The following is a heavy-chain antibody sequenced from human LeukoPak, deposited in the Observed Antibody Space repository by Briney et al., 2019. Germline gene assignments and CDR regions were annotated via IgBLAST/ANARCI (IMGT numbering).Heavy chain of an antibody. D-gene: IGHD6-13*01. Sequence: SGPTLVKPTQTLTLTCTFSGFSLSTSGVGVGWIRQPPEKALEWLALLYWDDDKRYSPSLKSRLTITKDASKNQVVLTMTNMDPVDTATYYCAHRRDSSWYFDYWGQGTLVTVSS. V-gene: IGHV2-5*02. CDR2: LYWDDDK. J-gene: IGHJ4*02. CDR1: GFSLSTSGVG. CDR3: AHRRDSSWYFDY.